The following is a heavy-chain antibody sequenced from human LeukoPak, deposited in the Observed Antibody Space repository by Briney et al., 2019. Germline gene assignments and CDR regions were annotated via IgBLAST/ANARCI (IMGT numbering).Heavy chain of an antibody. D-gene: IGHD3-22*01. V-gene: IGHV3-23*01. CDR3: AKLTIWYYYESSPTRAFDT. CDR2: ISGSGGST. Sequence: PAGGSLRLSCAASGFTFSSYAMSWVRQAPGKGLEWVSAISGSGGSTYYADSVKGRFTISRDNSKNTLYLQMNSLRAEDTAVYYCAKLTIWYYYESSPTRAFDTWGQGTMVTVSS. CDR1: GFTFSSYA. J-gene: IGHJ3*02.